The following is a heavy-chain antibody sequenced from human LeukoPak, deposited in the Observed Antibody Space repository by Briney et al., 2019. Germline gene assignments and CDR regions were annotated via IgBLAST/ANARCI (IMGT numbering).Heavy chain of an antibody. CDR2: ISSSGSTI. J-gene: IGHJ6*04. CDR1: GFTFSSYE. CDR3: AELGITMIGGV. Sequence: GGSLRLSCAASGFTFSSYEMNWVRQAPGTGLEWVSYISSSGSTIYYADSVKGRFTISRDNAKNSLYLQMNSLRAEDTAVYYCAELGITMIGGVWGKGTTVTISS. V-gene: IGHV3-48*03. D-gene: IGHD3-10*02.